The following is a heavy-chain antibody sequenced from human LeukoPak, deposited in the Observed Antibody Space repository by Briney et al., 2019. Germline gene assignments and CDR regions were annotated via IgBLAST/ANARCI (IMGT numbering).Heavy chain of an antibody. CDR2: IYSGGST. J-gene: IGHJ4*02. Sequence: GGSLRLSCAASGFTVSSNYMSWVRQAPGKGLEWVSVIYSGGSTYYADSVKGRFTISRDNSKNTLYLRMNSLRAEDTAVYYCASLKDYGGNLDYWGQGTLVTVSS. CDR3: ASLKDYGGNLDY. CDR1: GFTVSSNY. V-gene: IGHV3-66*01. D-gene: IGHD4-23*01.